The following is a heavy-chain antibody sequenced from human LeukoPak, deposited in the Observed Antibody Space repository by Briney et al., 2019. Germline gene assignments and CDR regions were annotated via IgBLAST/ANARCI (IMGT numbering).Heavy chain of an antibody. D-gene: IGHD3-3*01. CDR1: GGTFSSYA. J-gene: IGHJ5*02. CDR3: ARCYDLWSGYYRWLDL. Sequence: GASVKVSCKASGGTFSSYAISWVRQAPGQGLEWMGGIIPIFGAPNYAQKFQGRVTITADESTSTAYMELSSLRSEDTAVYYCARCYDLWSGYYRWLDLWGQGTLVTVSS. V-gene: IGHV1-69*13. CDR2: IIPIFGAP.